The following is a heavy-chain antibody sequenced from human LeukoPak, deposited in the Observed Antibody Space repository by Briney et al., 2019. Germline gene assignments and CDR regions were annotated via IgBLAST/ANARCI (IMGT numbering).Heavy chain of an antibody. Sequence: GASVKVPCKASGYTFTSYYMHWVRQAPGQGLEWMGWINPNSGGTNYAQKFQGRVTMTRDTSISTAYMELSRLRSDDTAVYYCAREIGIAAAGTSGYWGQGTLVTVSS. J-gene: IGHJ4*02. CDR2: INPNSGGT. V-gene: IGHV1-2*02. CDR3: AREIGIAAAGTSGY. D-gene: IGHD6-13*01. CDR1: GYTFTSYY.